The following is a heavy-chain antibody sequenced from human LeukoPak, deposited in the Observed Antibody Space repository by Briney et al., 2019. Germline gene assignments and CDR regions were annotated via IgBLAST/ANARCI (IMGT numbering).Heavy chain of an antibody. CDR1: GGSISSGSYY. V-gene: IGHV4-61*02. CDR2: IYTSGST. J-gene: IGHJ4*02. Sequence: PSETLSLTCTVSGGSISSGSYYWSWIRQPAGKGLEWIGRIYTSGSTNYNPSLKSRVTISVDTSKNQFSLKLSSVTAADTAVYYCVSLEMATRYYFDYWGQGTLVTVSS. CDR3: VSLEMATRYYFDY. D-gene: IGHD5-24*01.